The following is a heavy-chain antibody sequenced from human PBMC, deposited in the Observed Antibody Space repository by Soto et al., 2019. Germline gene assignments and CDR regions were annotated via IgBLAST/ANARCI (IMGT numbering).Heavy chain of an antibody. Sequence: GASVKVSCKASGGTFSSYAISWVRQAPGQGLEWMGGIIPIFGTANYAQKFQGRVTITADESTSTAYMELSSLRSEDTAVYYCARARYFATVHRQWWYFDLWGRGTLVTVSS. CDR3: ARARYFATVHRQWWYFDL. CDR2: IIPIFGTA. J-gene: IGHJ2*01. CDR1: GGTFSSYA. V-gene: IGHV1-69*13. D-gene: IGHD6-19*01.